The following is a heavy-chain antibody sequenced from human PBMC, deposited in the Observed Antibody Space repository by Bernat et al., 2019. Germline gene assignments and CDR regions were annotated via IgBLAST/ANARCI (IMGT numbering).Heavy chain of an antibody. CDR3: AREQEQLAHDY. CDR1: GFTFSSYG. J-gene: IGHJ4*02. V-gene: IGHV3-30*03. CDR2: ISYDGSNK. Sequence: QVQLVESGGGVVQPGRSLRLSCAASGFTFSSYGMHWVRQAPGKGLEWVAVISYDGSNKYYADSVKGRFTISRDNSKNTLYLQMNSLRSEDTAVYYCAREQEQLAHDYWGQGTLVTVSS. D-gene: IGHD6-13*01.